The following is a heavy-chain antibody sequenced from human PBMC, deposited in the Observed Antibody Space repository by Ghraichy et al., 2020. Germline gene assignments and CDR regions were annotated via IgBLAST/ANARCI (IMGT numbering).Heavy chain of an antibody. D-gene: IGHD6-13*01. CDR1: GYSFTSYW. V-gene: IGHV5-51*01. J-gene: IGHJ6*02. CDR3: ARQLATSYYYYYAMDV. Sequence: GESLNISCKGSGYSFTSYWIGWVRQMPGKGLEWMGVIYPGDFDTRYSPSFQGQVTISADNSITTAYLQWSSLKASDTAMYYCARQLATSYYYYYAMDVWGQGTTVTVSS. CDR2: IYPGDFDT.